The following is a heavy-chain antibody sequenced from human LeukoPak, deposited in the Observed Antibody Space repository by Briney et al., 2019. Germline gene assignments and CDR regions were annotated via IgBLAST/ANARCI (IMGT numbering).Heavy chain of an antibody. CDR2: IYYSGST. D-gene: IGHD2/OR15-2a*01. CDR3: ARNIGFDY. V-gene: IGHV4-59*11. J-gene: IGHJ4*02. Sequence: PSETLPLTCTVSGGSISSHYWSWIRQPPGKGLEWIGYIYYSGSTNYNPSLKSRVTISVDTSKNQFSLKLSSVTAADTAVYYCARNIGFDYWGQGTLVTVSS. CDR1: GGSISSHY.